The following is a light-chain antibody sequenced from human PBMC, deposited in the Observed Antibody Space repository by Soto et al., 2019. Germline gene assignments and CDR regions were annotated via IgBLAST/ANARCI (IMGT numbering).Light chain of an antibody. J-gene: IGLJ1*01. CDR2: DDN. Sequence: QSVLTQPPSVSAAPGQKVTISCSGSSSNIGGNSVSWYQQLPGTAPKLLIYDDNKRPSGIPDRFSGSKSGTSATLGISGLQPEDEADYYCNSFTSNRAYVFGTGTKVTVL. CDR3: NSFTSNRAYV. V-gene: IGLV1-51*01. CDR1: SSNIGGNS.